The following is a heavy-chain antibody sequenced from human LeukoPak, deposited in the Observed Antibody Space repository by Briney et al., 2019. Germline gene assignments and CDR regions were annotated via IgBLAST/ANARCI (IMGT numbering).Heavy chain of an antibody. CDR3: ARFLWASYRPFDS. D-gene: IGHD3-16*02. CDR1: GYTFTTYD. J-gene: IGHJ4*02. CDR2: MNTNSGNT. V-gene: IGHV1-8*01. Sequence: ASVKVSCKASGYTFTTYDINWVRQATGQGLEWMGWMNTNSGNTDYAHKFQGRVTMTRNTSISTAYMELSGLRSEDTAVYYCARFLWASYRPFDSWGQGTLVTVSS.